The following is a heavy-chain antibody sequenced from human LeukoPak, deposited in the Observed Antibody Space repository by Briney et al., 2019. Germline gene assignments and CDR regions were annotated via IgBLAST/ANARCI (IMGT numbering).Heavy chain of an antibody. Sequence: SETLSLTCTVSGGSISSGGYYWSWVRQHPGKGLEWIGYIYYSGSTYYNPSLKSRVTISVDTSKNQFSLKLSSVTAADTAVYYCAVDWGFDAFDIWGQGTMVTVSS. D-gene: IGHD7-27*01. CDR2: IYYSGST. CDR3: AVDWGFDAFDI. CDR1: GGSISSGGYY. J-gene: IGHJ3*02. V-gene: IGHV4-31*03.